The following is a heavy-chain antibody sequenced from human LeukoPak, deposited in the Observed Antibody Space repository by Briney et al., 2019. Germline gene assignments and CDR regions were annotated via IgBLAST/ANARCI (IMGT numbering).Heavy chain of an antibody. CDR3: AKDRGSGSYYIGWFDP. D-gene: IGHD3-10*01. Sequence: HPGGSLRLSCAASGFTFSSYEMNWVRQAPGKGLGWGSYISRSGSTIYYADSVKGRFTISRDNAKNSLYLQMNSLRAEDTALYYCAKDRGSGSYYIGWFDPWGQGTLVTVSS. CDR2: ISRSGSTI. V-gene: IGHV3-48*03. CDR1: GFTFSSYE. J-gene: IGHJ5*02.